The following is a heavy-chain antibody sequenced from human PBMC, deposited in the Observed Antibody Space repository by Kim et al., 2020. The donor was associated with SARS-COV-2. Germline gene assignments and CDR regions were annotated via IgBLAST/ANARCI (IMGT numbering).Heavy chain of an antibody. V-gene: IGHV1-18*01. CDR3: AREVGRFGVNWFDP. Sequence: AQKLQGRVTMTTDTSTSTAYMELRSLRSDDTAVYYCAREVGRFGVNWFDPWGQGTLVTVSS. J-gene: IGHJ5*02. D-gene: IGHD3-10*01.